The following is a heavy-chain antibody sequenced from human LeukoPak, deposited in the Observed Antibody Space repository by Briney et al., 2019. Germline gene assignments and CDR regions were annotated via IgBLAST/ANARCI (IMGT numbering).Heavy chain of an antibody. V-gene: IGHV1-3*03. CDR1: GYTFTNYA. CDR2: INAANGNT. Sequence: ASVKVSCKASGYTFTNYAIHWVRQAPGQGLEWMGWINAANGNTKYSQEFQDRVNITRDTSASTVYMELSSLRSEDMAVYYCAREALSADIVHQKFNWFDPWGQGTLVTVSS. J-gene: IGHJ5*02. D-gene: IGHD2-15*01. CDR3: AREALSADIVHQKFNWFDP.